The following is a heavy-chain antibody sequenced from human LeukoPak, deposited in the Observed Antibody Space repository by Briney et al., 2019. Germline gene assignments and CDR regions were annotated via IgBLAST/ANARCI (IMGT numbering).Heavy chain of an antibody. J-gene: IGHJ6*02. CDR3: ARDLDFGGTMLFYYYGLDV. D-gene: IGHD4-23*01. CDR2: ILYDGSSE. V-gene: IGHV3-30*04. CDR1: GFTFSNYA. Sequence: GGSLRLSCAASGFTFSNYAMHWVRQAPGKGLEWLSFILYDGSSEYYADSVKGRFTISRDNSKNTLYLQMNSLRAEDTAVYYCARDLDFGGTMLFYYYGLDVWGQGTTVTVSS.